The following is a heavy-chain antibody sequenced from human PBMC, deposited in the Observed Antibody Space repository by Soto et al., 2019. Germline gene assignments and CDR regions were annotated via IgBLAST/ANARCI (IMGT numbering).Heavy chain of an antibody. D-gene: IGHD1-1*01. CDR1: GFTFSSYW. CDR2: INSDGSST. J-gene: IGHJ2*01. Sequence: EVQLVESGGGLVQPGGSLRLSCAASGFTFSSYWMHWVRQAPGKGLVWVSRINSDGSSTSYADSVKGRFTISRDNAKNTLYLQMNSLRAEDPAVYYCASGSDRWYFDLWGRGTLVTVSS. V-gene: IGHV3-74*01. CDR3: ASGSDRWYFDL.